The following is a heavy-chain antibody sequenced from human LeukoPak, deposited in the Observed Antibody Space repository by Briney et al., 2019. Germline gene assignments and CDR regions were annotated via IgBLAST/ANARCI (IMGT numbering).Heavy chain of an antibody. Sequence: GGSLRLSCAASGFTFSSYWMHWVRQAPGKGLGWVSRINSDGSSTSYADSVKGRFTISRDNAKNTLYLQMNSLRAEDTAVYYCARGRGTPPSNALFDYWGQGTLVTVSS. CDR2: INSDGSST. V-gene: IGHV3-74*01. CDR3: ARGRGTPPSNALFDY. J-gene: IGHJ4*02. D-gene: IGHD3-10*01. CDR1: GFTFSSYW.